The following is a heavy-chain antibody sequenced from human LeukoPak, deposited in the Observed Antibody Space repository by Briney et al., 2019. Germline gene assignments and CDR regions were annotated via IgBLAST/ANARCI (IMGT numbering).Heavy chain of an antibody. J-gene: IGHJ4*02. CDR1: GDSVSSNSGN. D-gene: IGHD6-19*01. CDR3: ARGYSAVTY. V-gene: IGHV6-1*01. Sequence: SQTLSLTCALSGDSVSSNSGNWNWIRQSPSRGLEWLGRTYYRSKWYNDYAVSVKSRITINAHTSKNQCSLQLNAVAPEDTAGYYCARGYSAVTYWGQGTLVTVSS. CDR2: TYYRSKWYN.